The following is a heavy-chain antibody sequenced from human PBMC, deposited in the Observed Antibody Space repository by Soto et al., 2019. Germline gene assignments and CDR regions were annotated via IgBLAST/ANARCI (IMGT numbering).Heavy chain of an antibody. J-gene: IGHJ4*02. Sequence: QVQLVQSGAEVKKPGASVKVSCTTSGYTFTLFGITWVRQAPGQGLEWMGWISPYNGDTKYAEKLEGRVTLTTDTSTDTAYMELTSLTSDDTAEYYCARGGQYRYFDYRGKGTLVTVSS. D-gene: IGHD2-2*02. CDR1: GYTFTLFG. V-gene: IGHV1-18*01. CDR2: ISPYNGDT. CDR3: ARGGQYRYFDY.